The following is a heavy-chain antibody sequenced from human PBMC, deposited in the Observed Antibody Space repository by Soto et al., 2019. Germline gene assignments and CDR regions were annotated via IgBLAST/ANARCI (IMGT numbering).Heavy chain of an antibody. Sequence: QVQLVQSGAEVEKPGASVKVSCKTSGYTFTAYYIHWVRQAPGQGLEWMGWINPNSGVANYVQNFQGRVTMTRDTSISTVYMELSKMRSEDTTVYYCARQGSGSEYPQYFYYGMDVWGQGTTVAASS. V-gene: IGHV1-2*02. D-gene: IGHD5-12*01. J-gene: IGHJ6*02. CDR1: GYTFTAYY. CDR2: INPNSGVA. CDR3: ARQGSGSEYPQYFYYGMDV.